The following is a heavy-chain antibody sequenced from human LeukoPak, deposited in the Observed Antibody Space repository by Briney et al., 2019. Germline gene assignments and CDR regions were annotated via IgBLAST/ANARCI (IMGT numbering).Heavy chain of an antibody. CDR3: ARGLVDRAATPGRVDEIDI. CDR2: INHSGST. Sequence: RQAPGKGLEGIGEINHSGSTNYNPSLKSRVTISVDTSKNQFSLKLSSVTAQDAGVYYCARGLVDRAATPGRVDEIDIWGLGTMVTVSS. V-gene: IGHV4-34*01. J-gene: IGHJ3*02. D-gene: IGHD5-12*01.